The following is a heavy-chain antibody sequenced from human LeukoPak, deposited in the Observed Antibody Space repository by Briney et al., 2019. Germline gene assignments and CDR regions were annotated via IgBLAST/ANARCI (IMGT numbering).Heavy chain of an antibody. CDR3: ARALFGVVIPWYFDL. J-gene: IGHJ2*01. CDR2: IYHSGST. Sequence: SETLSLTCTVSGGSISSYYWSWIRQPPGKGLEWIGYIYHSGSTYYNPSLKSRVTISVDRSKNQFSLKLSSVTAADTAVYYCARALFGVVIPWYFDLWGRGTLVTVSS. V-gene: IGHV4-59*12. CDR1: GGSISSYY. D-gene: IGHD3-3*01.